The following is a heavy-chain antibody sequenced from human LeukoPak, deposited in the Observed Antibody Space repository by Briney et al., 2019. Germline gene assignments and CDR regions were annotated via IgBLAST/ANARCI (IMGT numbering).Heavy chain of an antibody. CDR1: GGSISSSSCY. Sequence: PSETLSLTCTVSGGSISSSSCYWGWIRQPPGKGLEWIGSIYYSGSTYYNPSLKSRVTISVDTSKNQFSLKLSSVTAADTAVYYCARRRYCSSTSCDDAFDIWGQGTMVTVSS. D-gene: IGHD2-2*01. CDR2: IYYSGST. J-gene: IGHJ3*02. V-gene: IGHV4-39*01. CDR3: ARRRYCSSTSCDDAFDI.